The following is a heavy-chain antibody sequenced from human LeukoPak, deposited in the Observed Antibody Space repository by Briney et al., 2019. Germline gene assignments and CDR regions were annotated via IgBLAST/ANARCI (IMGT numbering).Heavy chain of an antibody. CDR3: ARVRGPYTTSRFDF. D-gene: IGHD2-2*02. CDR2: IDPASGGT. V-gene: IGHV1-2*01. J-gene: IGHJ4*02. CDR1: GYTFSAHY. Sequence: GASVKVSCKTSGYTFSAHYLHWVRQAPGQRPEWVGRIDPASGGTHYAQKFQGRVTGTRDTSPATVDMELSGLRSDDTAVYYCARVRGPYTTSRFDFWGQGTLVTVSS.